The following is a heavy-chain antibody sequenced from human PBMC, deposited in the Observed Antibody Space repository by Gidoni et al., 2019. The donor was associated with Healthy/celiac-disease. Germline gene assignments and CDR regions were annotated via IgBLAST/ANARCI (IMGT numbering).Heavy chain of an antibody. J-gene: IGHJ4*02. Sequence: EVQLVESGGGLVQPGGSLKLSCAASGFTFSGSAMHWVRQASGKGLEWVGRIRSKANSYATAYAASVKGRFTISRDDSKNTAYLQMNSLKTEDTAVYYCTREYSSSSGRPFDYWGQGTLVTVSS. CDR1: GFTFSGSA. D-gene: IGHD6-6*01. V-gene: IGHV3-73*02. CDR2: IRSKANSYAT. CDR3: TREYSSSSGRPFDY.